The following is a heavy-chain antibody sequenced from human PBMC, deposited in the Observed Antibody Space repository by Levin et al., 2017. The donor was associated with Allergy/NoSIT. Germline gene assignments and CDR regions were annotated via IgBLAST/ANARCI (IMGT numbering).Heavy chain of an antibody. J-gene: IGHJ4*02. Sequence: MSGGSLRLSCAASGFTFSDYYMTWIRQAPGKGLEWVSYISGNGITIKYADSVKGRFTMSRDNANNSLYLQMNSLRAEDTAVYYCARFADIDYWGQGTLVTVSS. V-gene: IGHV3-11*01. CDR2: ISGNGITI. CDR3: ARFADIDY. CDR1: GFTFSDYY.